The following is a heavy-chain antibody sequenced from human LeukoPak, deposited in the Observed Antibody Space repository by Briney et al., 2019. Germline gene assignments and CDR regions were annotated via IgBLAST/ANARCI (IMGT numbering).Heavy chain of an antibody. Sequence: GGSLRLSCAASGFTVGSNYMNWVRQAPGKGFEWVSSIYSGGSTDYADSVKGRFIISRDSSKNTVYLQMNSLRAEDTAVYYCARDHIAVAGTFDYWGQGTLVTVSS. D-gene: IGHD6-19*01. CDR3: ARDHIAVAGTFDY. CDR2: IYSGGST. CDR1: GFTVGSNY. J-gene: IGHJ4*02. V-gene: IGHV3-66*01.